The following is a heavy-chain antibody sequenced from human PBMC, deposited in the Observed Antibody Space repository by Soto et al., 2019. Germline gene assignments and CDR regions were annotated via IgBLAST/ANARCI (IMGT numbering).Heavy chain of an antibody. CDR1: GGSFSGYY. Sequence: SETLSLTCAVYGGSFSGYYWSWIRQPPGKGLEWIGEINHSGSTNYNPSLKSRVTISVDTSKNQFSLKLSSVTAADTAVYYCARGRYARYFDYWGQGTLVTVS. J-gene: IGHJ4*02. V-gene: IGHV4-34*01. CDR3: ARGRYARYFDY. CDR2: INHSGST. D-gene: IGHD1-1*01.